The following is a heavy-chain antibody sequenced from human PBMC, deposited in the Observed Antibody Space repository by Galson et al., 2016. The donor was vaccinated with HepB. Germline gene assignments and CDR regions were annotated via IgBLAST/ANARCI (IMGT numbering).Heavy chain of an antibody. V-gene: IGHV1-46*04. Sequence: SVKVSCKAFGYTFTNYYMHWVRQAPGQGLEWMAIINPGDGRSHSAQNLQGRVTVTRDTSTSTVYMGLSSLMSEDTAMYYCAKEFGDCDRTRCSKQHFDSWGQGTLVTVSA. CDR1: GYTFTNYY. J-gene: IGHJ4*02. CDR3: AKEFGDCDRTRCSKQHFDS. D-gene: IGHD2-2*01. CDR2: INPGDGRS.